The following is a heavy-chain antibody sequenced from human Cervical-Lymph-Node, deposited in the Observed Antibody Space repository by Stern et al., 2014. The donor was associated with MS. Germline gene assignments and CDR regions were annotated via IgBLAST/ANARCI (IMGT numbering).Heavy chain of an antibody. V-gene: IGHV4-59*01. CDR1: GGSISSYY. Sequence: VQLVESAPGLVKPSETLSLTCTVSGGSISSYYWRLIRQPPGKALEWIGYIYYSGSTNYNPSLKSRVTISVDTSKNQFSLKLSSVTAADTAVYYCARGAADGPDYWGQGTLVTVSS. CDR3: ARGAADGPDY. J-gene: IGHJ4*02. D-gene: IGHD6-25*01. CDR2: IYYSGST.